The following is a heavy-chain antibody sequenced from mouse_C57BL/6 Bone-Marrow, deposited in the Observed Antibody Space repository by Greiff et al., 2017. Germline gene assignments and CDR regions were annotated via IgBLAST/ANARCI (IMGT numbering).Heavy chain of an antibody. D-gene: IGHD2-3*01. Sequence: VQLQQPGAELVKPGASVKLSCKASGYTFTSYWMQWVKQRPGQGLEWIGEIDPSDSCTNYNQKFKGKATLTVDTSSSTAYMQLSSLTSEDSAVYYCAREGDGYYAMDYWGPGTSVTVSS. J-gene: IGHJ4*01. V-gene: IGHV1-50*01. CDR3: AREGDGYYAMDY. CDR1: GYTFTSYW. CDR2: IDPSDSCT.